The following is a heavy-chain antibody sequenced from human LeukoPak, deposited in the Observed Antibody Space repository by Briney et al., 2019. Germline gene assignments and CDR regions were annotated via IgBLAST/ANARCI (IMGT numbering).Heavy chain of an antibody. V-gene: IGHV3-9*01. CDR1: GFTFDDYA. D-gene: IGHD2-15*01. J-gene: IGHJ4*02. Sequence: PGGSLRLSCAASGFTFDDYAMHWVRQAPGKGLEWVSGISWNSGSIGYADSVKGRFTISRDNAKNLLYLQMNSLRAEDTAVYYCARFGYVAAVDLWGQGTLVTVSS. CDR2: ISWNSGSI. CDR3: ARFGYVAAVDL.